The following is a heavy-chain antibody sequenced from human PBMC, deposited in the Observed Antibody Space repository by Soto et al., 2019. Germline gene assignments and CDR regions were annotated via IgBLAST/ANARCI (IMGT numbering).Heavy chain of an antibody. D-gene: IGHD1-1*01. CDR2: IKQDGSEK. CDR3: ARLGDNWNEDY. J-gene: IGHJ4*02. V-gene: IGHV3-7*01. CDR1: GFTFSSYW. Sequence: GGSLRLSCAASGFTFSSYWMSWVRQAPGKGLEWVANIKQDGSEKYYVDSVKGRFTISRDNAKNSLYLQMNSLRAEDSTVYYCARLGDNWNEDYWGQGTLVTVSS.